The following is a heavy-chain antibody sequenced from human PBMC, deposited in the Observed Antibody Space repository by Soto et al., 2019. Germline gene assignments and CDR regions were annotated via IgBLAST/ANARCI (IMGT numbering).Heavy chain of an antibody. CDR1: GYTFTSYG. CDR2: ISAYNGNT. D-gene: IGHD3-3*01. Sequence: SVKVSCKASGYTFTSYGISWVRQAPGQGLEWMGWISAYNGNTNYAQKLQGRVTMTTNTSTSTAYMELRSLRSDDTAVYYCAIGRRRNYDFSLWGQGTLVTVSS. V-gene: IGHV1-18*04. J-gene: IGHJ4*02. CDR3: AIGRRRNYDFSL.